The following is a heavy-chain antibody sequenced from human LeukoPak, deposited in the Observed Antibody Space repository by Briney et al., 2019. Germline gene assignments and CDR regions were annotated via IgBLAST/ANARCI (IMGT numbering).Heavy chain of an antibody. CDR1: GFTFSSYA. J-gene: IGHJ4*02. CDR3: AKDVDSSGYYLSFDY. V-gene: IGHV3-23*01. Sequence: GGSLRLSCAASGFTFSSYAMSWVRQAPGKGPEWVSAISGSGGNTYYADSVKGRFTLSRDNSKNMLYLQMNSLRAEDTAVYYCAKDVDSSGYYLSFDYWGQGTLVTVSS. D-gene: IGHD3-22*01. CDR2: ISGSGGNT.